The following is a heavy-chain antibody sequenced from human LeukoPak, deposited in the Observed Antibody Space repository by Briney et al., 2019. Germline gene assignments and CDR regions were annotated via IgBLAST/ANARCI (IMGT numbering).Heavy chain of an antibody. Sequence: PGGSLRLSCAASGSTLSFYSMNWVRQAPGMGLEWISHISVSGSSIHYAESVKGRFTISRDSAKNSLYPQMNSLRAEDTAVYYCSTAKFDYWGQGTLVTVSS. CDR3: STAKFDY. V-gene: IGHV3-48*01. J-gene: IGHJ4*02. CDR1: GSTLSFYS. CDR2: ISVSGSSI.